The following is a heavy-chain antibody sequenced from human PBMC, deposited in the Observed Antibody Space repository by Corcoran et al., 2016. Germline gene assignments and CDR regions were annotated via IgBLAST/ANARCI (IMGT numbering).Heavy chain of an antibody. D-gene: IGHD3-22*01. CDR3: ASQYYYDSSGNAPFFDD. J-gene: IGHJ4*02. Sequence: QLQLQESGPGLVKPSETLSLTCTVSGGSISSSSYYWGWIRQPPGKGLEWIGSIYYSGSTYYNPSLKSRVPISVDTSKNQFSLKLSSVTAADPAVYYCASQYYYDSSGNAPFFDDWGQGTLVTVSS. CDR1: GGSISSSSYY. V-gene: IGHV4-39*01. CDR2: IYYSGST.